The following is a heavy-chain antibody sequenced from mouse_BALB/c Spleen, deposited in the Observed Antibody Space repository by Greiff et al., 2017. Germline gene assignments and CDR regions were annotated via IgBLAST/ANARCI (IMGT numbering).Heavy chain of an antibody. V-gene: IGHV1S29*02. D-gene: IGHD2-10*02. CDR1: GYTFTDYN. CDR2: IYPYNGGT. CDR3: ARQYGLLQYAMDY. Sequence: EVQLVESGPELVKPGASVKISCKASGYTFTDYNMHWVKQSHGKSLEWIGYIYPYNGGTGYNQKFKSKATLTVDNSSSTAYMELRSLTSEDSAVYYCARQYGLLQYAMDYWGQGTSVTVSS. J-gene: IGHJ4*01.